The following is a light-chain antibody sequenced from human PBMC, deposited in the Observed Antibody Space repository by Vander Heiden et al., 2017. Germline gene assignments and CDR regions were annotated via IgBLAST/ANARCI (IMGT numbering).Light chain of an antibody. CDR3: SSYAGGNNVV. CDR1: SSDVGGYNY. Sequence: QSALTQPPSASGSPGQSVTISCTGTSSDVGGYNYVSWYQQHPGKAPKLSIYEVSKRPSGVPNRFSGSKSGNTASLTVSGLQADDEADYYCSSYAGGNNVVCGGGTKL. V-gene: IGLV2-8*01. J-gene: IGLJ2*01. CDR2: EVS.